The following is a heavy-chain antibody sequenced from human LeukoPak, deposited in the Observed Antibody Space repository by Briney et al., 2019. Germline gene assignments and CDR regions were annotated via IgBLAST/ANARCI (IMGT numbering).Heavy chain of an antibody. CDR3: ATSPGTGFTHFFDY. D-gene: IGHD1-1*01. Sequence: SETLSLTCTVSGYSISSGYYWGWIRQPPGKGLEWIGYIYYSGSTNYNPSLKSRVTISVDTSKNQFSLKLSSVTAADTAVYYCATSPGTGFTHFFDYWGQGTLVTVSS. V-gene: IGHV4-38-2*02. CDR2: IYYSGST. CDR1: GYSISSGYY. J-gene: IGHJ4*02.